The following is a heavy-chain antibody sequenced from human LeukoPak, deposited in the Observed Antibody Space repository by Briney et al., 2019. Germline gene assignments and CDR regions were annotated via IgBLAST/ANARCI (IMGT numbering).Heavy chain of an antibody. V-gene: IGHV3-48*02. Sequence: GGSLRLSCVASRFPFSAYSMNWVSQAPGKGLEWVSYIRSSGSPIYYADSVKGRFTISRDNAKNSIYLQMNSLRDEDTAVYYCVRGPVAHDYWGQGTLVTVSS. CDR1: RFPFSAYS. CDR2: IRSSGSPI. J-gene: IGHJ4*02. CDR3: VRGPVAHDY.